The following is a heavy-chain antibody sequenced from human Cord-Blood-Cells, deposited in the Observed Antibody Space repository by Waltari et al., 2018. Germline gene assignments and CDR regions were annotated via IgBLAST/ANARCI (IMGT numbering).Heavy chain of an antibody. V-gene: IGHV1-46*01. D-gene: IGHD1-26*01. CDR1: GYTFTSYY. Sequence: QVQLVQSGAEVKKPGASVKVSCKASGYTFTSYYIHWVRQAPGQGLEWMGIINPSGGSTSYAQKFQGRVTMTRDTSTSTVYMELSSLRSEDTAVYYCAGGSYFNWFDPWGQGTLVTVSS. CDR2: INPSGGST. J-gene: IGHJ5*02. CDR3: AGGSYFNWFDP.